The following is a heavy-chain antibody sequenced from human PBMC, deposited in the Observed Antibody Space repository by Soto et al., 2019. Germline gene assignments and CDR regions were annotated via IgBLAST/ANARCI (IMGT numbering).Heavy chain of an antibody. CDR1: GGSFSGYY. Sequence: SETLSLTCAVYGGSFSGYYWTWIRQPPGTGLEWIGEINHSGSTNYNPSLKSRVTISVDTSKNQFSLKLTSVTAADAAVYYCARDKIPGLFDYWGQGTLVTVSS. CDR2: INHSGST. CDR3: ARDKIPGLFDY. D-gene: IGHD2-21*01. J-gene: IGHJ4*02. V-gene: IGHV4-34*01.